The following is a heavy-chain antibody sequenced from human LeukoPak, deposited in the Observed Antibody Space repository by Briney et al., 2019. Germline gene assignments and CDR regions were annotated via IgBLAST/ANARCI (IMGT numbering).Heavy chain of an antibody. CDR3: AKVNKPSGYYYTGDY. D-gene: IGHD3-22*01. CDR2: ISYDGSNK. Sequence: PGGSLRLSCAASGFTFSSYGMHWVRQAPGKGLEWVAVISYDGSNKYYADSVKGRFTISRDNSKNTLYLQMNSLRAEDTAVYYCAKVNKPSGYYYTGDYWGQGTLVTVSS. CDR1: GFTFSSYG. V-gene: IGHV3-30*18. J-gene: IGHJ4*02.